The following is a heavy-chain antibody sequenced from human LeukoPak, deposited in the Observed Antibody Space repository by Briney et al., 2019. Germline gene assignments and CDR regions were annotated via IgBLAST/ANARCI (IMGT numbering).Heavy chain of an antibody. J-gene: IGHJ6*02. CDR2: IWYDGSNK. D-gene: IGHD4-23*01. CDR3: AREFVTTVVPYYGTDV. Sequence: GRSLRLSCAASGFTFSSYGMHWVRQAPGKGLEWVAVIWYDGSNKYYADSEKGRFTISRDNSKNTLYLQMNSLRAEDTAVYYCAREFVTTVVPYYGTDVWGQGTTVTVSS. CDR1: GFTFSSYG. V-gene: IGHV3-33*01.